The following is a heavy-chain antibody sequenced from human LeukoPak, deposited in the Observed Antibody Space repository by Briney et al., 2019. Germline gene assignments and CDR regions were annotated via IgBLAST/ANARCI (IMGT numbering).Heavy chain of an antibody. V-gene: IGHV4-59*01. CDR2: IYYSGST. CDR1: GGSISSYY. J-gene: IGHJ5*02. Sequence: SETLSLTCTVSGGSISSYYWSWIRQPPGKGLEWIGYIYYSGSTNYNPSLKSRVTISVDTSKNQFSLKLSSVTAADTAVYYCARAAPLLHYDILTANWFDPWGQGTLVTVSS. D-gene: IGHD3-9*01. CDR3: ARAAPLLHYDILTANWFDP.